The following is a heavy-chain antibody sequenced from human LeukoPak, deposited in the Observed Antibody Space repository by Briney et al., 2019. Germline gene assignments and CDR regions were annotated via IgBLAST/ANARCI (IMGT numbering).Heavy chain of an antibody. J-gene: IGHJ6*03. CDR2: IYYSGST. CDR3: ARRSITMISYYYYMDV. CDR1: GYSISSGYY. D-gene: IGHD3-22*01. Sequence: PSETLSLTCTVSGYSISSGYYWGWIRRPPGKGLEWIGRIYYSGSTYYNPSLKRRVNILVETGKKQFYLKLRSVTAGDTAVYNCARRSITMISYYYYMDVWGKGTTVTVSS. V-gene: IGHV4-38-2*02.